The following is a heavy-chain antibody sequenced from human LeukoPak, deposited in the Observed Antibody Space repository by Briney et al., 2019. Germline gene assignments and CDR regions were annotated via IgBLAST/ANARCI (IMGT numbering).Heavy chain of an antibody. Sequence: GGSLRLSCTASGFTFSGYWMHWVRQAPGTGLVWVSRINADGGDIGYADSVKGRFTTFRDNAKSTLYLQMNSLRAEDTAVYYCARGKYGDFDSWGQGTLVTVSS. CDR2: INADGGDI. CDR1: GFTFSGYW. J-gene: IGHJ4*02. CDR3: ARGKYGDFDS. V-gene: IGHV3-74*01. D-gene: IGHD4-17*01.